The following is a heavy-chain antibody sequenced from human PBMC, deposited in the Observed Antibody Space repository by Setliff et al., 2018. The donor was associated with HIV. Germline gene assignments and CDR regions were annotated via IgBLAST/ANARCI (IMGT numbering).Heavy chain of an antibody. CDR1: GTSFSGYY. D-gene: IGHD2-15*01. V-gene: IGHV4-34*01. Sequence: PSETLSLTCAVFGTSFSGYYFSWIRQPQGKGLEWIGEVNYSGSTNYNPSLKSRVSISVDTSKTQFSLKLSSVTAADTAVYYCARGGLVVANSWDAFDLWGQGTMVTVSS. J-gene: IGHJ3*01. CDR3: ARGGLVVANSWDAFDL. CDR2: VNYSGST.